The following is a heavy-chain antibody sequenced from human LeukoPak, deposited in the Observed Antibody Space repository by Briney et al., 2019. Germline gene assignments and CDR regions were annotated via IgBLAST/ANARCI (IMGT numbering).Heavy chain of an antibody. V-gene: IGHV1-24*01. J-gene: IGHJ6*03. CDR2: FDPEDGET. CDR3: ARDLHTMVRGVIKNYYYYYMDV. Sequence: ASVKVSCKVSGYTLTELSMHWVRQAPGKGLEWMGGFDPEDGETIYAQKFQGRVTMTEDTSTDTAYMELSSLRSEDTAVYYCARDLHTMVRGVIKNYYYYYMDVWGKGTTVTISS. CDR1: GYTLTELS. D-gene: IGHD3-10*01.